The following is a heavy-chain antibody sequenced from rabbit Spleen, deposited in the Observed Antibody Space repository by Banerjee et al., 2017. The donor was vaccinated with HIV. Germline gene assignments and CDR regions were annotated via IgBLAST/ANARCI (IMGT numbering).Heavy chain of an antibody. CDR2: IDPLFGNT. D-gene: IGHD1-1*01. CDR3: VRSAYVSGSAFYGYFNL. J-gene: IGHJ4*01. Sequence: QEQLVESGGGLVQPGGSLKLSCKASGFDFSAYGVSWVRQAPGKGLEWIGYIDPLFGNTYYASWVNGRFTISSHNAQNTLYLQLNSLTVADTATYFCVRSAYVSGSAFYGYFNLWGPGTLVTVS. CDR1: GFDFSAYG. V-gene: IGHV1S47*01.